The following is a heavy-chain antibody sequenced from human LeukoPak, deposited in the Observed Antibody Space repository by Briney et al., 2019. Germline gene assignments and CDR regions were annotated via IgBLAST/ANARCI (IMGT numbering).Heavy chain of an antibody. J-gene: IGHJ4*02. D-gene: IGHD5-18*01. CDR2: IYYSGST. V-gene: IGHV4-59*01. Sequence: SETLSLTCTVSGGSISSYYWSWIRQPPGKGLEWIGYIYYSGSTNYNPSLKSRVTISVDTSKNQFSLKLSSVTAADTAVYYCTRESPYLGYHDYWGQGTLVTVSS. CDR1: GGSISSYY. CDR3: TRESPYLGYHDY.